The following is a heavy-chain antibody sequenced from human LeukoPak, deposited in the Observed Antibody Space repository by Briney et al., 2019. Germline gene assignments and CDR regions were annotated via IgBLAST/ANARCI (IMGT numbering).Heavy chain of an antibody. CDR3: ARHFRREVLIGSAFDI. D-gene: IGHD3-10*01. CDR2: IYYSGST. V-gene: IGHV4-34*01. Sequence: PSETLSLTCAVYGGSFSGYYWSWIRQPPGKGLEWIGYIYYSGSTYYNPSLKSRVTISVDTSKNQFSLKLSSVTAADTAVYYCARHFRREVLIGSAFDIWGQGTMVTVSS. CDR1: GGSFSGYY. J-gene: IGHJ3*02.